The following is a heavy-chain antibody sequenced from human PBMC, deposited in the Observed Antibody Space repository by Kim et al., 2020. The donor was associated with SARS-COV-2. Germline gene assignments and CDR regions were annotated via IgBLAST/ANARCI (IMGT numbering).Heavy chain of an antibody. Sequence: VKGRFTISRDNAKNSLYLQMNSLRAEDTAVYYCARGANYYGSGSYGAFDIWGQGTMVTVSS. J-gene: IGHJ3*02. D-gene: IGHD3-10*01. V-gene: IGHV3-7*04. CDR3: ARGANYYGSGSYGAFDI.